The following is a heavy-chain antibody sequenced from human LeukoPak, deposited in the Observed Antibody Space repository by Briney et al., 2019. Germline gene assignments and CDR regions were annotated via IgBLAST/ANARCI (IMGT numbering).Heavy chain of an antibody. CDR2: IYYSGST. CDR3: ARGYCSGGSCYSLGSSWFDP. CDR1: GGSISSSSYY. D-gene: IGHD2-15*01. V-gene: IGHV4-39*01. Sequence: SETLSLTCTVSGGSISSSSYYWGWLRQPPGKGLEWIGSIYYSGSTYYNPSLKSRVTISVDTSKNQFSLKLSSVTAADTAVYYCARGYCSGGSCYSLGSSWFDPWGQGTLVTVSS. J-gene: IGHJ5*02.